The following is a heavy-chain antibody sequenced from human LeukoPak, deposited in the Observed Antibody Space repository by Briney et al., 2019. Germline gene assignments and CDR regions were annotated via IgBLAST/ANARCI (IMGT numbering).Heavy chain of an antibody. V-gene: IGHV1-18*01. CDR3: ASLKNYYDSSGYLVTEAFDI. D-gene: IGHD3-22*01. J-gene: IGHJ3*02. Sequence: VASVKVSCKASGYTFSNYGISWVRQAPGQGLEWMGWISGYNGNTNYAQKLQGRVTMTTDTSTSTAYMELRSLKSDDAAVYYCASLKNYYDSSGYLVTEAFDIWGQGTMVTVSS. CDR1: GYTFSNYG. CDR2: ISGYNGNT.